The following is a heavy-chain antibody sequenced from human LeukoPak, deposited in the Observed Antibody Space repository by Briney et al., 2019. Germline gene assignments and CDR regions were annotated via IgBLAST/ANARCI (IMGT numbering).Heavy chain of an antibody. CDR1: GFTFSSYG. Sequence: GGSLRLSCAASGFTFSSYGIHWVRQAPGKGLEWVAVIWYDGSHEYYGESVKGRFTISRGNPRNTLSLQMNSLRVEDTAVYYCARDRTYYGSGSPLDYWGQGTLVTVSS. V-gene: IGHV3-33*01. D-gene: IGHD3-10*01. CDR3: ARDRTYYGSGSPLDY. J-gene: IGHJ4*02. CDR2: IWYDGSHE.